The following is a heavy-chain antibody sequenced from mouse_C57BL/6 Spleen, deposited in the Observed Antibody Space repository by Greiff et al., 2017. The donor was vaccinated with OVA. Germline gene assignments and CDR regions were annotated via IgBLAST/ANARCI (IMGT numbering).Heavy chain of an antibody. Sequence: EVKLVESGPGLVKPSQSLSLTCSVTGYSITSGYYWNWIRQFPGNKLEWRGYISYDGSNKYNPSIKNRITITRDKSKNPVFLKLNSVTTEDTATYYCARTMVTTGEFDYWGQGTTLTVSS. D-gene: IGHD2-2*01. CDR2: ISYDGSN. J-gene: IGHJ2*01. CDR3: ARTMVTTGEFDY. V-gene: IGHV3-6*01. CDR1: GYSITSGYY.